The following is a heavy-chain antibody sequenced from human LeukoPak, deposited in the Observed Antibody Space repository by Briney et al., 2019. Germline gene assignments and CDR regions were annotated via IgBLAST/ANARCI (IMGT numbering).Heavy chain of an antibody. CDR1: GYSVSGPYY. V-gene: IGHV4-38-2*02. CDR3: ARHQYYDSRGSHYYSYYYMDV. CDR2: IYDSGTT. J-gene: IGHJ6*03. D-gene: IGHD3-22*01. Sequence: PPETLSLTCTVSGYSVSGPYYWGWIRQPPGRGLEWIGTIYDSGTTYYNPSLKSRVTISIGTSKNQFSLNLSSVTAADTAVYYCARHQYYDSRGSHYYSYYYMDVWGKGTTVTVSS.